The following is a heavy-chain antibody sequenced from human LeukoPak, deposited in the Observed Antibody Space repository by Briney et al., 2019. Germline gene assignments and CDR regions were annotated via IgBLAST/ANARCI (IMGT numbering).Heavy chain of an antibody. Sequence: GGSLRLSCAASGFTFSSYGMHWVRQAPGKGLEWVAVIWYDGSNKYYADSVKGRFTISRDNSKNTLYLQMNSLRAEDTAVYYCARGAIAVAGTSWFDPWGQGTLVTVSS. CDR2: IWYDGSNK. D-gene: IGHD6-19*01. J-gene: IGHJ5*02. V-gene: IGHV3-33*01. CDR1: GFTFSSYG. CDR3: ARGAIAVAGTSWFDP.